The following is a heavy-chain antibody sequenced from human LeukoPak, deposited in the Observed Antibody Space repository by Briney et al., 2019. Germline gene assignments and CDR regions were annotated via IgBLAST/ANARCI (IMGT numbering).Heavy chain of an antibody. D-gene: IGHD3-10*02. Sequence: PGGSLRLSCAASGFTFNSYGMHWVRQVPGKGLEWVAIISYDGTNKYYADSVKGRFTISRDSSKNTLYLQMNSLRPEDTAVYYCAELGITMIGGVWGKGTTVTISS. CDR2: ISYDGTNK. CDR3: AELGITMIGGV. V-gene: IGHV3-30*18. CDR1: GFTFNSYG. J-gene: IGHJ6*04.